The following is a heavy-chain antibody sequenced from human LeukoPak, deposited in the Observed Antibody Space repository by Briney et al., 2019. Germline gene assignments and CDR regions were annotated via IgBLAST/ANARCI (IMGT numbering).Heavy chain of an antibody. CDR3: ARDHYGDPDY. D-gene: IGHD4-17*01. Sequence: GGSLRLSCAASGLSFSSYAMHWVRQAPGKGLEWVAVISYDGSNKYYADSVKGRFTISRDNSKNTLYLQMNSLRAEDTAVYYCARDHYGDPDYWGQGTLVTVSS. CDR1: GLSFSSYA. V-gene: IGHV3-30-3*01. CDR2: ISYDGSNK. J-gene: IGHJ4*02.